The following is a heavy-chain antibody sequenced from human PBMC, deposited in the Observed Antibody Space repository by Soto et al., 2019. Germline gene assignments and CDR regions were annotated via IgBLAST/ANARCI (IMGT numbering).Heavy chain of an antibody. CDR3: ARDPRWWGIVVVAADNYYYYGMDV. CDR2: IWYDGSNK. D-gene: IGHD2-2*01. Sequence: QVQLVESGGGVVQPGRSLRLSCAASGFTFSSYGMHWVRQAPGKGLEWVAVIWYDGSNKYYADSVKGRFTISRDNSENTMSLQMTSLRAEDTAVYYCARDPRWWGIVVVAADNYYYYGMDVWGQGTTVTVSS. CDR1: GFTFSSYG. V-gene: IGHV3-33*01. J-gene: IGHJ6*02.